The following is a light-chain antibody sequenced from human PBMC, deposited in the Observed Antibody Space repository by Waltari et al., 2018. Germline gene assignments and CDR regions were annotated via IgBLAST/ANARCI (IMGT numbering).Light chain of an antibody. CDR1: SSDVGGYNY. CDR2: DVS. CDR3: CSYAGSYTGV. Sequence: QSALTQPRSVSGSPGQSVTISCTGTSSDVGGYNYASWYQQHPGKAPKLMIADVSKRPSGVPDRFSGSKSGNTASLTISGLQAEDEADYYCCSYAGSYTGVFGGGTKLTVL. J-gene: IGLJ3*02. V-gene: IGLV2-11*01.